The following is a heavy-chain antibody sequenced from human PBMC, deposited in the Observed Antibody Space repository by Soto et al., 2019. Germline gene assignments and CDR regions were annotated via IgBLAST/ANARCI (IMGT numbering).Heavy chain of an antibody. J-gene: IGHJ5*02. Sequence: SETLSLTCTVSGGSISRYYWSWIRQPPGKGLEWIGYIYYSGSTNYNPSLKSRVTISVDTSKNQFSLKLSSVTAADTAVYYCARTDTMVRGYNWFDPWGQGTLVTVSS. CDR2: IYYSGST. D-gene: IGHD3-10*01. CDR1: GGSISRYY. CDR3: ARTDTMVRGYNWFDP. V-gene: IGHV4-59*08.